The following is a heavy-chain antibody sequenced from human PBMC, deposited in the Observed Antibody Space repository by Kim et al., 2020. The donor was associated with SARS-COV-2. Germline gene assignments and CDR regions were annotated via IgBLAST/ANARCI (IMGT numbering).Heavy chain of an antibody. J-gene: IGHJ4*02. V-gene: IGHV3-9*01. CDR3: AKEGSSSWYYFDY. D-gene: IGHD6-13*01. Sequence: GYADSVKGRITIYRDNAKNSLYLQMNSLRAEDTALYYCAKEGSSSWYYFDYGGQGTLVTVSS.